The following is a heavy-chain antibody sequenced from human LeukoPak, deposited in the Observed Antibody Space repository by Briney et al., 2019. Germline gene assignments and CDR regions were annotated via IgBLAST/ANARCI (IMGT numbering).Heavy chain of an antibody. V-gene: IGHV1-46*01. J-gene: IGHJ4*02. Sequence: ASVKVSCKASGYAFTSYYMHWVRQAPGQGLEWMGIINPSGGSTSYAQKFQGRVTMTRDMSTSTVYMELSSLRSEDTAVYYCARDSSVEYYFDYWGQGTLVTVSS. D-gene: IGHD3-3*01. CDR2: INPSGGST. CDR3: ARDSSVEYYFDY. CDR1: GYAFTSYY.